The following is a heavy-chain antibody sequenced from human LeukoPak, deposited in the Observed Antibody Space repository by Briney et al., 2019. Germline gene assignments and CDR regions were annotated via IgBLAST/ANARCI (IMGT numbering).Heavy chain of an antibody. J-gene: IGHJ4*02. CDR2: IYYSGST. CDR1: GGSISSYY. V-gene: IGHV4-59*01. Sequence: PSETLSLTCTVSGGSISSYYWSWIRQPPGKGLEWIGYIYYSGSTNYNPSLKSRVTISVDTSKNQFSLKLSSVTAADTAVYYCASANLTGHFDYLGQGTLVTVSS. CDR3: ASANLTGHFDY. D-gene: IGHD3-9*01.